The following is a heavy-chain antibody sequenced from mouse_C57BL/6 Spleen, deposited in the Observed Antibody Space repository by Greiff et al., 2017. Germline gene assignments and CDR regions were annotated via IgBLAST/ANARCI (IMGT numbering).Heavy chain of an antibody. Sequence: QVQLQQSGAELAKPGASVKLSCKASGYTFTSYWMHWVKQRPGQGLEWIGYINPSSGYTKYNQKFKDTATLTADKSSSTAYMQLSSLTYEDSAVYYFARRGSPLSSWYFDVWGTGNTVTVSS. CDR2: INPSSGYT. D-gene: IGHD1-3*01. CDR3: ARRGSPLSSWYFDV. J-gene: IGHJ1*03. V-gene: IGHV1-7*01. CDR1: GYTFTSYW.